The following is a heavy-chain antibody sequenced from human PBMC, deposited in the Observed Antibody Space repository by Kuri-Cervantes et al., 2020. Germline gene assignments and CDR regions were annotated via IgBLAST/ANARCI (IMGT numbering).Heavy chain of an antibody. CDR2: IHYSGRK. Sequence: SQTLSLTCAVYGGSFSTYHWSWIRQAPGKGLEWIGYIHYSGRKNSNPSLRSRVTISSDTSKNQFSLKLTSVTAADTAVYYCARGPGGDYYYYSDVWGKGTTVTVSS. CDR1: GGSFSTYH. CDR3: ARGPGGDYYYYSDV. J-gene: IGHJ6*03. V-gene: IGHV4-59*01. D-gene: IGHD3-10*01.